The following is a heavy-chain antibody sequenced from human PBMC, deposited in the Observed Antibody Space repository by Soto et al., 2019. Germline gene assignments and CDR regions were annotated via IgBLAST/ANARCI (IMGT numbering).Heavy chain of an antibody. CDR2: ISGSGGGT. CDR3: ARRSSGWYFDY. D-gene: IGHD6-19*01. CDR1: GFTFSSYA. J-gene: IGHJ4*02. V-gene: IGHV3-23*01. Sequence: EVQLLESGGGLAQPGGSLRLSCAASGFTFSSYAMNWVRQAPGKGLEWVSVISGSGGGTYYADSVKGRFTISRDNSKNTLYLQMNSLRAEDTAVYYCARRSSGWYFDYWGQGTLVTVSS.